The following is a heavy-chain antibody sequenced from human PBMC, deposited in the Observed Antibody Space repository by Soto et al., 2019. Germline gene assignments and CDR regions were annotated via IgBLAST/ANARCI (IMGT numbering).Heavy chain of an antibody. J-gene: IGHJ3*02. CDR2: IYYSGST. CDR1: GGSISSSSYY. D-gene: IGHD3-9*01. CDR3: ARHGTIYDILTGYSFDAFDI. V-gene: IGHV4-39*01. Sequence: PSETLSLTCTVSGGSISSSSYYWGWIRQPPGKGLEWIGSIYYSGSTYYNPSLKSRVTISVDTSKNQFSLKLSSVTAADTAVYYCARHGTIYDILTGYSFDAFDIWGQGTMVTVSS.